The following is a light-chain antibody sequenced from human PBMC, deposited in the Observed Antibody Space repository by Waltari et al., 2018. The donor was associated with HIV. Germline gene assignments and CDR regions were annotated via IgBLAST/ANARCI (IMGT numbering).Light chain of an antibody. CDR3: CSYAGSYKYI. Sequence: QSALTQPRSVSGSPGQSVTISCTGTSRDVGGYSYVSWYQQHPAKAPKVLIYDVTKRPSGAPDRFSGSKSGNTASLTSSGLQAEDEADYYCCSYAGSYKYILGSGTKVTVL. J-gene: IGLJ1*01. CDR1: SRDVGGYSY. CDR2: DVT. V-gene: IGLV2-11*01.